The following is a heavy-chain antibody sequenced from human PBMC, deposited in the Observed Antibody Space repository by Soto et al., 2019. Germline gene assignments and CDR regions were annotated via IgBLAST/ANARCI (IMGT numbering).Heavy chain of an antibody. Sequence: QVQLQESGPGLVKPSETLSLTCTISGDSISSYFWSWIRQPAGKGLEWIGRVHTSGSTTYNPSLKSRVTMSVDTSKSQFSLKLTSVTAADTAVYYCARETAVASTGWLDPWGQGTLVTVST. CDR3: ARETAVASTGWLDP. V-gene: IGHV4-4*07. J-gene: IGHJ5*02. D-gene: IGHD6-19*01. CDR1: GDSISSYF. CDR2: VHTSGST.